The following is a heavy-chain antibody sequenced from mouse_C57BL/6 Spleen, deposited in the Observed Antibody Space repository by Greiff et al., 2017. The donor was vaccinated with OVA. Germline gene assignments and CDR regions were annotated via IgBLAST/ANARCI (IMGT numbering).Heavy chain of an antibody. CDR2: ISYDGSN. CDR1: GYSITSGYY. Sequence: EVQLQQSGPGLVKPSQSLSLTCSVTGYSITSGYYWNWIRQFPGNKLEWMGYISYDGSNNYNPSLKNRISITRDTSKNQFFLKLNSVTTEDTATYYCARERDWRPFDYWGQGTTRTVSS. D-gene: IGHD3-3*01. V-gene: IGHV3-6*01. J-gene: IGHJ2*01. CDR3: ARERDWRPFDY.